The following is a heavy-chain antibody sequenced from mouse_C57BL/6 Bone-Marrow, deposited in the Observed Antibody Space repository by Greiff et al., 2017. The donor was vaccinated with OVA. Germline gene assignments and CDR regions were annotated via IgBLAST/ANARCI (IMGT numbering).Heavy chain of an antibody. CDR2: IDPETGGT. V-gene: IGHV1-15*01. J-gene: IGHJ3*01. CDR1: GYTFTDYE. Sequence: VQLKESGAELVRPGASVTLSCKASGYTFTDYEMHWVKQTPVHGLEWIGAIDPETGGTAYNQKFKGKAILTADKSSSTAYMELRSLTSEDSAVYYCTSPYYYGSSPWFAYWGQGTLVTVSA. CDR3: TSPYYYGSSPWFAY. D-gene: IGHD1-1*01.